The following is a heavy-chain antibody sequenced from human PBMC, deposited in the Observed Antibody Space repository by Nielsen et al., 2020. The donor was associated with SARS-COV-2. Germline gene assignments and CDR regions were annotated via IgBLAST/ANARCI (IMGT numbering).Heavy chain of an antibody. Sequence: GESLKISCAASGFTFNDYGMHWVRQAPGKGLEWVAVVWHDRTKRNYASSLEGRFTISRDNSKNTVALQMDSLRVEDTAVYYCAREGYSGYDAIRWDYYYYYYMDVWGKGTTVTVSS. V-gene: IGHV3-33*01. D-gene: IGHD5-12*01. J-gene: IGHJ6*03. CDR3: AREGYSGYDAIRWDYYYYYYMDV. CDR1: GFTFNDYG. CDR2: VWHDRTKR.